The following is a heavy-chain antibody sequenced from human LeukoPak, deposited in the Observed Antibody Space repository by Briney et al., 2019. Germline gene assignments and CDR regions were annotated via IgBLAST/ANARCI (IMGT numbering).Heavy chain of an antibody. CDR3: ARRYYDILTGYWTFDY. CDR2: IYYSGST. J-gene: IGHJ4*02. V-gene: IGHV4-59*11. CDR1: GGSISSHY. Sequence: PSETLSLTCTVSGGSISSHYWSWIRQPPGKGLEWIGYIYYSGSTNYNPSLKSRVTISVDTSKNQFSLKLTSVTAADTAVYFCARRYYDILTGYWTFDYWGQGTLVTVSS. D-gene: IGHD3-9*01.